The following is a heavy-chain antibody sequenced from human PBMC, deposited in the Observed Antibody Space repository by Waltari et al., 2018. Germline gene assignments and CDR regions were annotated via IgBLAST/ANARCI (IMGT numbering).Heavy chain of an antibody. CDR1: GGSIRSKNW. CDR3: ARGDDYGDLDAFDI. D-gene: IGHD4-17*01. J-gene: IGHJ3*02. Sequence: QVQLQESGPGLVKPSGTLSLTCAVSGGSIRSKNWWRWVCRPPGKGLEWIGEIYHSGRTNYNPSLKSRVTISVDKSKNHFSVKVSSVTAADTAVYYCARGDDYGDLDAFDIWGQGTMVTVSS. CDR2: IYHSGRT. V-gene: IGHV4-4*02.